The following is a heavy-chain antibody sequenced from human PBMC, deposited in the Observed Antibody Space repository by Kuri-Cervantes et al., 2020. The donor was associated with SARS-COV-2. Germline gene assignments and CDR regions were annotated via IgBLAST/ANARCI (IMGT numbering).Heavy chain of an antibody. Sequence: SETLSLTCAVSGYSISSGYYWGWIRQPPGKGLEWIGSIYHSGSTYYNPSLRSRVTISVDTSKNQFSLKLSSVTAADTAVYYCARDRGYYYGSGVRAFDIWGQGTMVTVSS. D-gene: IGHD3-10*01. J-gene: IGHJ3*02. V-gene: IGHV4-38-2*02. CDR3: ARDRGYYYGSGVRAFDI. CDR2: IYHSGST. CDR1: GYSISSGYY.